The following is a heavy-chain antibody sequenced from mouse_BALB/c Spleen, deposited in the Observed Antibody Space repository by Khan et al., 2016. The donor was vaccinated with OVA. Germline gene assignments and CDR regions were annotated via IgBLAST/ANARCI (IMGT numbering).Heavy chain of an antibody. CDR2: IHSNGGST. J-gene: IGHJ2*01. V-gene: IGHV5-6-3*01. Sequence: EVELVESGGGLVQPGGSLKLSCAAAGFTFSSYGMSWVRQTPDKRLELVATIHSNGGSTYYPDRVTGRFTISRDNDKNTLYLQMSRLKSEDTAMYYWVRGGQGRTKDDFDYWGQGTTLTVSS. CDR3: VRGGQGRTKDDFDY. D-gene: IGHD3-3*01. CDR1: GFTFSSYG.